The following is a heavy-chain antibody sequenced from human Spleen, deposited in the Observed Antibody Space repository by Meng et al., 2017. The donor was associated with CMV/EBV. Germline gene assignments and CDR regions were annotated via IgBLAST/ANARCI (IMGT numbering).Heavy chain of an antibody. CDR2: IIPIFGTA. CDR3: ARVLRFLEWLPHYGMDV. J-gene: IGHJ6*02. D-gene: IGHD3-3*01. Sequence: SVKISCKASGGTFSSYAISWVRQAPGQGLEWMGGIIPIFGTANYAQKFQGRVTITTDESTSTAYMELSSLRSEDTAVYYCARVLRFLEWLPHYGMDVWGQGTTVTVSS. CDR1: GGTFSSYA. V-gene: IGHV1-69*05.